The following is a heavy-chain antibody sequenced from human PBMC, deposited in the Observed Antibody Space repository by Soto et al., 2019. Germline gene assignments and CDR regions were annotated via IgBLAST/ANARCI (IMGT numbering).Heavy chain of an antibody. Sequence: ASVKVSCKASGYTFTSYGISWVRQAPGQGLEWMGWNSAYNGNTNYAQKLQGRVTMTTDTSTSTAYMELRSLRSDDTAVYYCAICSSTSCYKNSWFDPWGQGTLVTVSS. D-gene: IGHD2-2*02. CDR3: AICSSTSCYKNSWFDP. CDR2: NSAYNGNT. CDR1: GYTFTSYG. J-gene: IGHJ5*02. V-gene: IGHV1-18*01.